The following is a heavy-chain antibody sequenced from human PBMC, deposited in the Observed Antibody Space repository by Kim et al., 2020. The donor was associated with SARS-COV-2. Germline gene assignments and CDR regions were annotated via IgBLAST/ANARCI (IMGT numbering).Heavy chain of an antibody. Sequence: GTTNYNPTHKSRITITVETSKNQFSLKLSSVTAADTAVYYCARERESRFDYWGQGTLVTVSS. CDR2: GTT. D-gene: IGHD3-10*01. CDR3: ARERESRFDY. V-gene: IGHV4-31*02. J-gene: IGHJ4*02.